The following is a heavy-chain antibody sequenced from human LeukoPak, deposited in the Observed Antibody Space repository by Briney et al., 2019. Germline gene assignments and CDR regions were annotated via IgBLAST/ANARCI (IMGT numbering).Heavy chain of an antibody. CDR1: GFTFSTYE. J-gene: IGHJ3*02. CDR2: IGSRPTTI. D-gene: IGHD5-12*01. CDR3: ATSGSYDVSWAFDI. V-gene: IGHV3-48*03. Sequence: GGSLRLSCAASGFTFSTYEMNWVRQAPGKGLEWVAYIGSRPTTIYYADSVKGRFIISRDNTKNSLYLQMNSLRAEDAAVCYCATSGSYDVSWAFDIWGQGTMVTVSS.